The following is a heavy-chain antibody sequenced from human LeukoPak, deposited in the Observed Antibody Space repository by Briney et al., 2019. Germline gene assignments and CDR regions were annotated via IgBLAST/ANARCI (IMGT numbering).Heavy chain of an antibody. CDR2: IYYNGGT. Sequence: PSETLSLTCTVSGGSIRSYYWSWIRQPPGKGLEWIGDIYYNGGTNYNPSLKSRVTISVDTSKNQFSLKLSSVTAADTAVYYCAREASGSGSYYFGMDVWGQGTTVTVSS. CDR3: AREASGSGSYYFGMDV. V-gene: IGHV4-59*01. D-gene: IGHD3-10*01. CDR1: GGSIRSYY. J-gene: IGHJ6*02.